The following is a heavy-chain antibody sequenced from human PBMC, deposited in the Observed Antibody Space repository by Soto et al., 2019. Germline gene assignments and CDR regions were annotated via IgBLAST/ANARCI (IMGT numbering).Heavy chain of an antibody. Sequence: SETLSLTCTVSGASLSSGSYFWSWIRQPPGKGLEYIGYMYYSGSTNYNPSLKSRVTISSDTPKNKFSLTLNSVTAADTAIYYCARRSAMSTFGGFSAWGPGTLVTVSS. D-gene: IGHD3-16*01. CDR2: MYYSGST. CDR1: GASLSSGSYF. V-gene: IGHV4-61*01. J-gene: IGHJ4*02. CDR3: ARRSAMSTFGGFSA.